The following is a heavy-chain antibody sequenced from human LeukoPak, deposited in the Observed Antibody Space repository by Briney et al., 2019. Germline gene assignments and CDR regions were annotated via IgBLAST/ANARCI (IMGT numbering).Heavy chain of an antibody. Sequence: ASVKVSCKASGGTFSSYAISWVRQAPGHPLEWMGWISAYNGNTNYAQKLPGKVTMTTDTSTSTAYMELRSLRSDETAVYCGARDLPGFVDTAIVPPGYWGQGTLVTVSS. CDR3: ARDLPGFVDTAIVPPGY. V-gene: IGHV1-18*01. CDR2: ISAYNGNT. D-gene: IGHD5-18*01. J-gene: IGHJ4*02. CDR1: GGTFSSYA.